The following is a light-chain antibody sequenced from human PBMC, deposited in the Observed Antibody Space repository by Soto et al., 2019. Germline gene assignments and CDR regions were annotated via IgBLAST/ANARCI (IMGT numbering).Light chain of an antibody. CDR3: SSISYSGNCDV. CDR2: EVS. CDR1: SSDVGGYNY. V-gene: IGLV2-8*01. Sequence: QSALTQPPSASGSPGQSVTISCTGTSSDVGGYNYVSWYQQHPGKAPKLMIYEVSKRPSGVPDRFSGSKSGNTASLTVSGFQAQDEADDDYSSISYSGNCDVFGTGTKLTVL. J-gene: IGLJ1*01.